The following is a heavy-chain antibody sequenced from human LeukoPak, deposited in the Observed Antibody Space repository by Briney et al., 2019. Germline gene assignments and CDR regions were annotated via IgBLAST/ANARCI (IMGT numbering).Heavy chain of an antibody. D-gene: IGHD3-9*01. Sequence: PGGSLRLSCAASGFTFSSAWVSWVRQAPGKGLEWVGRIKSKTDGGTTDYAAPVKGRFTISRDDSKNTLYLQMNSLKTEDTAVYYCTTDPDSWLFVDYWGQGTLVTVSS. V-gene: IGHV3-15*01. CDR1: GFTFSSAW. CDR3: TTDPDSWLFVDY. J-gene: IGHJ4*02. CDR2: IKSKTDGGTT.